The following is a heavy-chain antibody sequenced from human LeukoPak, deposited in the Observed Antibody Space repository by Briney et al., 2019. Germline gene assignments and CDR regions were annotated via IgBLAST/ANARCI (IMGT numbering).Heavy chain of an antibody. CDR2: INHSGST. V-gene: IGHV4-34*01. J-gene: IGHJ3*02. CDR3: ARGRLYYYYGSGSPRGAFDI. D-gene: IGHD3-10*01. CDR1: GGSFSGYY. Sequence: NPSETLSLTCAVYGGSFSGYYWSWIRQPPGKGLEWIGEINHSGSTNYNPSLKSRVTISVDTSKNQFSLKLSSVTAADTAVYYCARGRLYYYYGSGSPRGAFDIWGQGTMVTVSS.